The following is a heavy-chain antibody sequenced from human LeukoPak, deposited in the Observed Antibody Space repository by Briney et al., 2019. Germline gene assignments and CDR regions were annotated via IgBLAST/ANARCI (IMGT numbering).Heavy chain of an antibody. CDR3: ARDVRRVGATSFTPYYFDY. CDR1: GFTFSSYG. Sequence: GGSLRLSCAASGFTFSSYGMAWVRQAPGKGLEWVSVTSGSGGTTYYADSVKGRFTMSRDSSKNTLYLQMNSLRAEDTAVYYCARDVRRVGATSFTPYYFDYWGQGTLVTVSS. CDR2: TSGSGGTT. J-gene: IGHJ4*02. D-gene: IGHD1-26*01. V-gene: IGHV3-23*01.